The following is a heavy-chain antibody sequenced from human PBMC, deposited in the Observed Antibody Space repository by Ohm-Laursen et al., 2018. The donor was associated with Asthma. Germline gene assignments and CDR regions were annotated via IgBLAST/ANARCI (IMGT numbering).Heavy chain of an antibody. D-gene: IGHD6-19*01. V-gene: IGHV4-39*01. J-gene: IGHJ4*02. Sequence: SETLSLTCAVSGGSISSSSYYWGWIRQPPGKGLEWIGSIYYSGSTYYNPSLKSRVTISVDTSKNQFSLKLSPVTAADTAVYYCARHLGGYSSGWYILDYWGQGTLVTVSS. CDR1: GGSISSSSYY. CDR2: IYYSGST. CDR3: ARHLGGYSSGWYILDY.